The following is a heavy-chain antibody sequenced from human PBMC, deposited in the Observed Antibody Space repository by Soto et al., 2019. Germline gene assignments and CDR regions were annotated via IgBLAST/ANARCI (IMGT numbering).Heavy chain of an antibody. Sequence: DVQLVESGGGLVQPGRSLRLSCAASGFTFDDYAMHWVRQAPGKGLEWVSGISWDSGSIGYADPVKGRFTITRDNAKNSLYLQMNSLRAEDTALYYCAIVYRGYSSSSYFDYWGQGTLVTVST. D-gene: IGHD6-6*01. J-gene: IGHJ4*02. V-gene: IGHV3-9*01. CDR3: AIVYRGYSSSSYFDY. CDR1: GFTFDDYA. CDR2: ISWDSGSI.